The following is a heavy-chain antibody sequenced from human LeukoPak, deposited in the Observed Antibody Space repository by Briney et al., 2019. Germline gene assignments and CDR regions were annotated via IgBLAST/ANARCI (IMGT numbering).Heavy chain of an antibody. V-gene: IGHV3-30*02. Sequence: PGGSLRLSCAPSGFTFSSYRMHWVRQAPGQGLEWVAFIRYDGSNEYYADSVKGRFTISRDKSKNTLYLQMNSLRVEDTAVYYCARSSLGDYWGQGTLVTVSS. D-gene: IGHD7-27*01. CDR1: GFTFSSYR. J-gene: IGHJ4*02. CDR2: IRYDGSNE. CDR3: ARSSLGDY.